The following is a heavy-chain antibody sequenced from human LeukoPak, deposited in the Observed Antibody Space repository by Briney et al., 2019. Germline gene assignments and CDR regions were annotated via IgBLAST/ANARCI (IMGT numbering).Heavy chain of an antibody. D-gene: IGHD1-26*01. J-gene: IGHJ1*01. CDR2: ISYDGNNK. CDR1: GFTFSSYG. CDR3: ARDPLSGSYLRNEYFQH. Sequence: GRSLRLSCAASGFTFSSYGMHWVRQAPGKGLEWVAVISYDGNNKYHADSVKGRFTVSRDNSKNTLYLQMSSLRAEDTAVYYCARDPLSGSYLRNEYFQHWGQGTLVTVSS. V-gene: IGHV3-30*03.